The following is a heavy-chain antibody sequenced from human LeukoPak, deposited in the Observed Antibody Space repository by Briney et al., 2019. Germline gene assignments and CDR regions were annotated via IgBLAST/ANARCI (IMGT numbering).Heavy chain of an antibody. V-gene: IGHV1-18*01. CDR1: GYTFTSYG. CDR3: ARDRIPGDYMVGYFYYGMDV. D-gene: IGHD4-17*01. Sequence: ASVKVSCKASGYTFTSYGISWVRQAPGQGLEWMGWISAYNGNTNYAQKLQGRVTMTTDTSTSTAYMELRSLRSDDTAVYYCARDRIPGDYMVGYFYYGMDVWGQGTTVTVSS. J-gene: IGHJ6*02. CDR2: ISAYNGNT.